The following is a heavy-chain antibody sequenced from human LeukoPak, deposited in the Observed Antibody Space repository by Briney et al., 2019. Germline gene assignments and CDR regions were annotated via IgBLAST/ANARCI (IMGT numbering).Heavy chain of an antibody. CDR2: INAYNGNT. V-gene: IGHV1-18*04. CDR3: ARDRLSSSWYSRYFQH. Sequence: ASVKVSCKASGYTFTSYGISWVRQAPGQGLEWMGWINAYNGNTNYAQKLQGRVTMTTDTSTSTAYMELRSLRSDDTAVYYCARDRLSSSWYSRYFQHWGQGTLVTVSS. D-gene: IGHD6-13*01. J-gene: IGHJ1*01. CDR1: GYTFTSYG.